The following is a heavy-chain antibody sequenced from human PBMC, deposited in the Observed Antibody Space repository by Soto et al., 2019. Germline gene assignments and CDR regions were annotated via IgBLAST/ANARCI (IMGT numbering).Heavy chain of an antibody. CDR1: GYTFTGYY. CDR3: VRDWAAVPPLQAHGMDL. V-gene: IGHV1-2*04. CDR2: INPNSGGT. Sequence: GASVKVSSKASGYTFTGYYMHWVRQAPGQGLEWMGWINPNSGGTNYAQKFQGWVTMTRDTSISTAYMELSSLRSEDTAVYYCVRDWAAVPPLQAHGMDLWGQGTTVTVSS. J-gene: IGHJ6*02. D-gene: IGHD6-13*01.